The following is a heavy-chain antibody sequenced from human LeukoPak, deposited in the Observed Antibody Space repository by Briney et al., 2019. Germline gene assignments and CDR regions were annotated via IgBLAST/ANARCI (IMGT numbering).Heavy chain of an antibody. CDR1: GGSISSSSYY. J-gene: IGHJ4*02. V-gene: IGHV4-39*07. Sequence: SETLSLTCTVSGGSISSSSYYWGWIRQPPGKGLEWIGSIYYSGSTYYNPSLKSRVTISVDTSKNQFSLKLSSVTAADTAVYYCARGRNDYVWGSYRRYFDYWGQGTLVTVSS. CDR2: IYYSGST. D-gene: IGHD3-16*02. CDR3: ARGRNDYVWGSYRRYFDY.